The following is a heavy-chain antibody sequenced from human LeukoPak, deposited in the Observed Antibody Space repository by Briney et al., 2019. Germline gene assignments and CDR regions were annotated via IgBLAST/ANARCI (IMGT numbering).Heavy chain of an antibody. CDR2: IDNSGST. CDR3: ARFDHRNPRFDY. Sequence: SQTLSLTCSVSNASITRAGYFWSWIRQHPGKGLEWIGWINYIDNSGSTYDNPSLKSRVSMSLDTSKNEFSLKLTSMTAADTAVYFCARFDHRNPRFDYWGQGTQLTVSS. D-gene: IGHD4-11*01. J-gene: IGHJ4*02. V-gene: IGHV4-31*03. CDR1: NASITRAGYF.